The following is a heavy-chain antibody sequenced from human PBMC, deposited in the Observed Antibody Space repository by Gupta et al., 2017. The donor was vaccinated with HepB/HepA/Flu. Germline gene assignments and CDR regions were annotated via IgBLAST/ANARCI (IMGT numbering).Heavy chain of an antibody. CDR2: ITDSSGGT. CDR3: AKVWGGYYFDY. CDR1: GFTFSTSA. Sequence: EVHVLESGGTLVQPGGSLRLSCEASGFTFSTSAMTWVRQAPGRGLEWVAGITDSSGGTFYADSVKCRFTVTRDNSKNTLYLQMNSLRADDTAEYYCAKVWGGYYFDYWGQGTLVIVS. V-gene: IGHV3-23*01. D-gene: IGHD3-3*01. J-gene: IGHJ4*02.